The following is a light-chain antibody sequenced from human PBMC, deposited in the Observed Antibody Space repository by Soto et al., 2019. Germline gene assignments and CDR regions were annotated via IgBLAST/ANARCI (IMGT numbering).Light chain of an antibody. CDR1: SSDVGAYDY. V-gene: IGLV2-14*01. CDR2: EVS. CDR3: SSYTTTNTLWV. J-gene: IGLJ3*02. Sequence: QSALTQPASVSGSPGQSITISCTGTSSDVGAYDYVSWYQQNPGKAPKLIISEVSDRPSGVSNHFSGSKSGNTASLTISGLQAEDEADYFCSSYTTTNTLWVFGGGTKLTVL.